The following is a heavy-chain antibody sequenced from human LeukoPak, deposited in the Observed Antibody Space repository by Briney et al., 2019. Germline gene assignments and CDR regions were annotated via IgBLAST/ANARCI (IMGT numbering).Heavy chain of an antibody. J-gene: IGHJ4*02. D-gene: IGHD3-22*01. CDR1: GGSIRSTTHY. CDR2: IYYSENT. V-gene: IGHV4-39*07. CDR3: ARDPGLDYYESGSYDY. Sequence: SSETLSLTCTVSGGSIRSTTHYWGWIRQPPGKGLEWIGNIYYSENTNYKLSLKSRVTISVDTSKNQFSLELSSVTAADTAVYYCARDPGLDYYESGSYDYWGQGTLVTVSS.